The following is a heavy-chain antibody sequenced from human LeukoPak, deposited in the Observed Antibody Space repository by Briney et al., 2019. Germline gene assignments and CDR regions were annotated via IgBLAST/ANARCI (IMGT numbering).Heavy chain of an antibody. D-gene: IGHD6-19*01. Sequence: GGSLRLSCAASGFTFSSYAMHWVRQAPGKGLEWVAVISYDGSSKYYADSVKGRFTISRDNSKNTLYLQMNSLRAEDTAVYYCARSSGWYFFDYWSQGTLVTVSS. CDR1: GFTFSSYA. V-gene: IGHV3-30*03. CDR3: ARSSGWYFFDY. CDR2: ISYDGSSK. J-gene: IGHJ4*02.